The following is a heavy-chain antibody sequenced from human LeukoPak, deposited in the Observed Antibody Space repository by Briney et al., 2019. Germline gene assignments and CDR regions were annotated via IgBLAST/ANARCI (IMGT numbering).Heavy chain of an antibody. Sequence: EASETLSLTCAVSGASIGSNIWWSNWWSWVRQPPGRGLEWIGEIYHSGSTNYNPSLKSRVIISVDKSKNQFSLKLTSVTAADTAVYYCAGDYEGSWGQGTLVTVSS. V-gene: IGHV4-4*02. D-gene: IGHD5-12*01. CDR1: GASIGSNIWWSNW. CDR3: AGDYEGS. CDR2: IYHSGST. J-gene: IGHJ5*02.